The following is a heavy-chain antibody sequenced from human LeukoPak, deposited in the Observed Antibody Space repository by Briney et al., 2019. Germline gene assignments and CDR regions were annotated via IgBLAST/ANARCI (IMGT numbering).Heavy chain of an antibody. CDR3: VRYLFYGNNWPDY. CDR1: GGSISSNVYY. V-gene: IGHV4-39*07. Sequence: ASETLSLTCTVSGGSISSNVYYWGWIRQPPGKGLEWIGSFYYTGSTHYKSSLKSRVTISVDTSNNQLSLKVNSVTAADTAVYYCVRYLFYGNNWPDYWGQGTLVTVSS. D-gene: IGHD1-1*01. CDR2: FYYTGST. J-gene: IGHJ4*02.